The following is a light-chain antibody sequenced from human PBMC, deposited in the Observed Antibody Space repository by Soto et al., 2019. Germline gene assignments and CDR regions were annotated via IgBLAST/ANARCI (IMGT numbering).Light chain of an antibody. V-gene: IGKV1-39*01. CDR2: AAS. CDR1: QGISTY. CDR3: QQSYSTPWT. J-gene: IGKJ1*01. Sequence: DIQMTQSPSSLSASVGDRVTITCRASQGISTYLNWYQQKPGKAPKLLIYAASSLQSGVPSRFSGSGSETDLTLTISSLQPEDFATYSCQQSYSTPWTFGQGTKVEIK.